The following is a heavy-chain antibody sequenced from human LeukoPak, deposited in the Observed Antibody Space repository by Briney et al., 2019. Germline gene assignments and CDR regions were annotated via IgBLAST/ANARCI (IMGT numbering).Heavy chain of an antibody. J-gene: IGHJ4*02. Sequence: SETLSLTCTVSSGSISTSNCYWGWVRQPPGKALEWIGNIFYSGSTYYNPSLKSRVTISVDTSKNQFSLKLSSVTAADTAVYYCAIYSGSYYSDYWGQGTLVTVSS. CDR2: IFYSGST. D-gene: IGHD1-26*01. CDR3: AIYSGSYYSDY. V-gene: IGHV4-39*01. CDR1: SGSISTSNCY.